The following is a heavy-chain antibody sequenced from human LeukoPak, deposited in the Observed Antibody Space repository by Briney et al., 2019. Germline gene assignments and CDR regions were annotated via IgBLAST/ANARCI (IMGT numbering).Heavy chain of an antibody. CDR1: GGSISTYY. Sequence: SQTLSLTCSVSGGSISTYYWSWIRQPPGKGLEWIGYIHYSGSTNYNPSLKSRVTISVDTSKKQFSLRLSSLTAADTAVYYCARDRSSSWWGDYYYGMDVWGQGTTVTVSS. D-gene: IGHD6-13*01. CDR2: IHYSGST. V-gene: IGHV4-59*12. CDR3: ARDRSSSWWGDYYYGMDV. J-gene: IGHJ6*02.